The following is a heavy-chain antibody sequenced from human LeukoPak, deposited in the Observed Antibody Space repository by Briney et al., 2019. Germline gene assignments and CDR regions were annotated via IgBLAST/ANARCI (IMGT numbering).Heavy chain of an antibody. J-gene: IGHJ4*02. V-gene: IGHV1-69*13. Sequence: SVTVSCKASGGTFSSYAISWVRQAPGQGLEWMGGIIPIFGTANYAQKFQGRVTITADESTSTAYMELSSLRSEDTAVYYCARGFRDYYDSSGYGQPFDYWGQGTLVTVSS. CDR1: GGTFSSYA. CDR3: ARGFRDYYDSSGYGQPFDY. D-gene: IGHD3-22*01. CDR2: IIPIFGTA.